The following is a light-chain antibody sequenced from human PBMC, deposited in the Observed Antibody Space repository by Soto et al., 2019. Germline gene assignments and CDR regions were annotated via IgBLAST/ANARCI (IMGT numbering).Light chain of an antibody. J-gene: IGLJ3*02. V-gene: IGLV2-14*03. Sequence: QSALTQPASVSGSPGQSITISCAGTSGDVGAFDYVSWYQHHPGKVPKLMIYDVSDRPSGVSTRFSGSKSANMASLTISGLQADDEDDYYCAAYTTSSTLVFGGGTQLTVL. CDR1: SGDVGAFDY. CDR2: DVS. CDR3: AAYTTSSTLV.